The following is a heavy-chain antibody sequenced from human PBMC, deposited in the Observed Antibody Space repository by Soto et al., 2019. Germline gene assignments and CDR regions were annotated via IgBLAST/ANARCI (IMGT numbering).Heavy chain of an antibody. Sequence: PGGSLRLSCAASGFTFSSYWMSWVRQAPGKGLEWVANIKQDGSEKYYVDSVKGRFTISRDNAKNSLYLQMNSLRAEDTAVYYCASDSSGYYLGFDYWGQGTLVTVSS. CDR2: IKQDGSEK. V-gene: IGHV3-7*01. J-gene: IGHJ4*02. CDR3: ASDSSGYYLGFDY. CDR1: GFTFSSYW. D-gene: IGHD3-22*01.